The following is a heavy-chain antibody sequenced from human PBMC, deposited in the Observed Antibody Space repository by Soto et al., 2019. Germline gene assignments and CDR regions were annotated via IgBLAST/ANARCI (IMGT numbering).Heavy chain of an antibody. V-gene: IGHV4-31*11. J-gene: IGHJ4*02. Sequence: SETLSLTCAVSGGSINSGGYYWSWIRQHPGKGLEWIGYIYSSGKTYYHPSLKSRLTISIDTSKNQFSLKLSSVTAADTAVYYCARDVYGDYLGYFDSWGQGILVTVSS. D-gene: IGHD4-17*01. CDR2: IYSSGKT. CDR3: ARDVYGDYLGYFDS. CDR1: GGSINSGGYY.